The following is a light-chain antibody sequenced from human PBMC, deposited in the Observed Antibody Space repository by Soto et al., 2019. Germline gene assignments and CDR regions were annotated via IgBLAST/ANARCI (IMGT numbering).Light chain of an antibody. CDR1: NSNIRNNY. V-gene: IGLV1-51*01. CDR3: GSWDSSLSAGV. J-gene: IGLJ2*01. Sequence: QSVLTQPPSVSAAPGQKITISCSGSNSNIRNNYVSWYQQFPGTAPQPLIYDINKRPSGVPDRLSGSRSGTSATLSITGLQTGDEAHYYCGSWDSSLSAGVFGGGTKVTVL. CDR2: DIN.